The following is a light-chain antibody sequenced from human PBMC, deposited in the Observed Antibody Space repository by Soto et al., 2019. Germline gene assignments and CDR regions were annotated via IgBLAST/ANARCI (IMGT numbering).Light chain of an antibody. CDR1: QSISSY. Sequence: DIQMTQSPPSLSASVGDRVTITCRASQSISSYLNWYQQKPGKAPKLLIYAASSLQSGVPSRFSGSGSGTDFTLTISSLQPEDFATYYCQQSYSTPLTLGQGTKVDIK. CDR2: AAS. J-gene: IGKJ1*01. CDR3: QQSYSTPLT. V-gene: IGKV1-39*01.